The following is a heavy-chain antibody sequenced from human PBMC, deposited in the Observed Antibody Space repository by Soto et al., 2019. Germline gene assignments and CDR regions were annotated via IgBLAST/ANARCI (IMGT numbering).Heavy chain of an antibody. J-gene: IGHJ4*02. D-gene: IGHD4-17*01. CDR2: IYYSGST. Sequence: TLSLTCAVYGGSFSGYYWSWIRQHPGKGLEWIGYIYYSGSTYYNPSLKSRVTISVDTSKNQFSLKLSSVTAADTAVYYCARDGAFYGESWGQGTLVTVSS. CDR1: GGSFSGYY. CDR3: ARDGAFYGES. V-gene: IGHV4-31*11.